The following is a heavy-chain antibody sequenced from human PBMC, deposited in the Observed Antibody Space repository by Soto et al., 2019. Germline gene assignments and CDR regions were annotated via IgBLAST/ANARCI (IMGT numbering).Heavy chain of an antibody. J-gene: IGHJ6*02. V-gene: IGHV4-59*08. CDR1: GCSISSITHHFSYH. CDR2: ISNIGFT. D-gene: IGHD3-10*01. CDR3: TTQGFGGLHGLVDV. Sequence: SEPLSRTFTFSGCSISSITHHFSYHYGRWLRLSPGKGLEWIGYISNIGFTRYNPSLKSRVSISVDTSKNQFSLKLTSVTAADTAVYYCTTQGFGGLHGLVDVWGQGTTVT.